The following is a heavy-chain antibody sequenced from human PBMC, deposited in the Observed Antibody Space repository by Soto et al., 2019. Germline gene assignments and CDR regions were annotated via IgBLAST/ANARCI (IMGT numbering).Heavy chain of an antibody. D-gene: IGHD3-3*01. Sequence: SVKVSCKASGGTLSSFINYPINWVRQAPGQGLEWMGGIVPNVGTVNYAQKFQGRVTITADKSTGTAYMEVSSLRSEDTALYYCARRDTSGFLRYFDNWGQGTLVTVSS. CDR3: ARRDTSGFLRYFDN. CDR1: GGTLSSFINYP. J-gene: IGHJ4*02. CDR2: IVPNVGTV. V-gene: IGHV1-69*06.